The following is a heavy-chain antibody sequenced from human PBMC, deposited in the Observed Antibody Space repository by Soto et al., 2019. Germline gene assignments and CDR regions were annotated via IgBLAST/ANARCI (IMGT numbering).Heavy chain of an antibody. CDR2: INPSGGGT. D-gene: IGHD3-9*01. CDR3: ARVRDILAGPDAFAI. J-gene: IGHJ3*02. V-gene: IGHV1-46*03. CDR1: GYTFTSYY. Sequence: ASLKVSCKASGYTFTSYYMHWVRQAPGQGLEWMGIINPSGGGTSYAQKFQGRVTMTRDTSTSTVYMELSSLRSEDTAVYYCARVRDILAGPDAFAIWGQGTMVTGSS.